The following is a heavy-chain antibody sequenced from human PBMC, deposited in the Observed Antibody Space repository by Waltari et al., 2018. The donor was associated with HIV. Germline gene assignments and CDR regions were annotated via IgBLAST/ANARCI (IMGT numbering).Heavy chain of an antibody. Sequence: QVQLVQSGAEVKKPGASVKVSCKASGYTFTGYYMHWVRQAPGQGLEWMGWINPNSGGTNYAQKFQGRVTMTRDTSISTAYMELSRLRSDDTAVYYCARDSISDYYDSSGSNWGQGTLVTVSS. CDR1: GYTFTGYY. CDR2: INPNSGGT. CDR3: ARDSISDYYDSSGSN. D-gene: IGHD3-22*01. V-gene: IGHV1-2*02. J-gene: IGHJ4*02.